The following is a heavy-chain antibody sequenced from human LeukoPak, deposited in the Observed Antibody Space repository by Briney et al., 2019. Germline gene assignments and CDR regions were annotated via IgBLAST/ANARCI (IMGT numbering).Heavy chain of an antibody. D-gene: IGHD4-17*01. CDR3: ARVQAPSYGLHWFDP. CDR2: IYHSGST. J-gene: IGHJ5*02. V-gene: IGHV4-30-2*01. Sequence: PSQTLSLTCTVSGCSISRGGYYWGWIRQPPGKGLEWIVYIYHSGSTYYNPSLKSRVTISVDRSKNQLSLKLSSVTAADTAVYYCARVQAPSYGLHWFDPWGQGTLVTVSS. CDR1: GCSISRGGYY.